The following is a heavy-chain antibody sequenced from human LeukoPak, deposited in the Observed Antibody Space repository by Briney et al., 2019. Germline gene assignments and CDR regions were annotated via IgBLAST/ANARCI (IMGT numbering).Heavy chain of an antibody. CDR3: ARDGEYGTGSYYRGCFDY. D-gene: IGHD3-10*01. J-gene: IGHJ4*02. V-gene: IGHV1-2*02. CDR1: GYTFTDYY. Sequence: GASVKVSCKASGYTFTDYYMHWVRQAPGQGLEWMGWLNPNSGDTNYAQKFQGRVSMTRDTSISTAYMDLSSLGSDDTAVYYCARDGEYGTGSYYRGCFDYWGQGILVTVSS. CDR2: LNPNSGDT.